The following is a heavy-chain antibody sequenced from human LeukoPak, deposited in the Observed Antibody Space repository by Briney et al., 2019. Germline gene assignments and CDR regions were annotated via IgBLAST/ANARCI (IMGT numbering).Heavy chain of an antibody. CDR1: GFTVSSNY. CDR3: ARDKGGDYYFDY. D-gene: IGHD4-17*01. J-gene: IGHJ4*02. Sequence: PGGSLRLSCAASGFTVSSNYMSWVHQAPGKGLEWVSVIYSGGSTYYADSVKGRFTISRDNSKNTLYLQMNSLRAEDTGVYYCARDKGGDYYFDYWGQGTLVTVSS. V-gene: IGHV3-66*01. CDR2: IYSGGST.